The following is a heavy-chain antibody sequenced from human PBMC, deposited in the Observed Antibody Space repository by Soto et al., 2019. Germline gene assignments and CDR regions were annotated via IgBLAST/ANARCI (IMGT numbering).Heavy chain of an antibody. Sequence: GESLKISCKGSGYSFTSYWIGWVRQMPGKGLEWMGIIYPGDSDTRYSPSFQGQVTISADKSISTSYLQWSSLKDSATAMYYCAGSGIAAADDAFDIWGRGTMVTVSS. V-gene: IGHV5-51*01. D-gene: IGHD6-13*01. CDR1: GYSFTSYW. CDR2: IYPGDSDT. J-gene: IGHJ3*02. CDR3: AGSGIAAADDAFDI.